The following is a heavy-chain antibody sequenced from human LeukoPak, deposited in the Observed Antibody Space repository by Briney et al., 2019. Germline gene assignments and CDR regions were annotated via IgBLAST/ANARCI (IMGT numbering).Heavy chain of an antibody. V-gene: IGHV4-59*01. Sequence: SETLSLTCTVSGGSIRSYYWSWFRQPPGKGLEWIGYIYYSGSTNYNPSLKSRVTISVDTSKNQFSLKLSSVTAADTAVYYCARDHDPFDYWGQGTLATVSS. CDR2: IYYSGST. CDR3: ARDHDPFDY. CDR1: GGSIRSYY. J-gene: IGHJ4*02.